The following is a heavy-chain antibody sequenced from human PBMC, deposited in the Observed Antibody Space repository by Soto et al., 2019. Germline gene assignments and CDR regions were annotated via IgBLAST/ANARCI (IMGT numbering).Heavy chain of an antibody. V-gene: IGHV4-61*01. CDR3: ARDSIVVVPAAAPDFYYYYYGVDV. J-gene: IGHJ6*02. Sequence: AETLSLTCTVSGGSFSSGSYYWSWIRQPPGKGLEWIGYIYYSGSTNYNPSLKSRVTISVDTSKNQFSLKLSSVTAADTAVYYCARDSIVVVPAAAPDFYYYYYGVDVWGQGTTVTVSS. CDR1: GGSFSSGSYY. D-gene: IGHD2-2*01. CDR2: IYYSGST.